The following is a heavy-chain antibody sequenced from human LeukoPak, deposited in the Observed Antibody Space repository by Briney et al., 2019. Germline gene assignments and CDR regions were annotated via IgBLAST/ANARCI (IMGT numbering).Heavy chain of an antibody. Sequence: SETLSFTSTVSGGSISSYYWSWIRQPPGKGLEGIGNINYSGSTNYNPSLKRRVTISVDTSKNQFSLKLSSVTAADTAVYYCARVRVLHGAQWFDPWGQGTLVTVSS. CDR3: ARVRVLHGAQWFDP. CDR1: GGSISSYY. D-gene: IGHD4/OR15-4a*01. CDR2: INYSGST. V-gene: IGHV4-59*12. J-gene: IGHJ5*02.